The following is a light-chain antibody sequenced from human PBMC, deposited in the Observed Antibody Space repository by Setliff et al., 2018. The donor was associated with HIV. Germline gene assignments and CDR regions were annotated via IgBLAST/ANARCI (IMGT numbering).Light chain of an antibody. V-gene: IGLV2-11*01. CDR3: CSYAGSYTYI. J-gene: IGLJ1*01. CDR2: DVT. Sequence: QSALTQPASVSASPGQSITISCTGTNSDVGGYNYVSWFQQHPGKAPKLMIYDVTKRPSGVPDRFSGSKSGNTASLTISGLQAEDEADYYCCSYAGSYTYIFGSGTKVTVL. CDR1: NSDVGGYNY.